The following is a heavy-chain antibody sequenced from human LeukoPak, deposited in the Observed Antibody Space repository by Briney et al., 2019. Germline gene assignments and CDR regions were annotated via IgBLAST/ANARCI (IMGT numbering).Heavy chain of an antibody. CDR1: GGSFSGFY. J-gene: IGHJ4*02. CDR2: IYYSGST. D-gene: IGHD2-21*02. V-gene: IGHV4-59*01. Sequence: SETLSLTCAVYGGSFSGFYWSWIRQPPGKGLEWIGYIYYSGSTNYNPSLKSRVTISVDTSKNQFSLKLSSVTAADTAVYYCARGVVTAPQTFDYWGQGTLVTVSS. CDR3: ARGVVTAPQTFDY.